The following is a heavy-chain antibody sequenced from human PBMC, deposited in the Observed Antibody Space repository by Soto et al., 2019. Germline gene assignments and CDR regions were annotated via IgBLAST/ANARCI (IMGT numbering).Heavy chain of an antibody. CDR2: ISYDGSNK. Sequence: GSLRLSCAASGFTFSNYAMHWVRQAPGKGLEWVAFISYDGSNKYYADSVKGRFTISRDNSKNTLYLQMNSLRADDTTVYYCARDRGHTYGTFDYWGQGTLVTVSS. CDR1: GFTFSNYA. CDR3: ARDRGHTYGTFDY. V-gene: IGHV3-30-3*01. D-gene: IGHD5-18*01. J-gene: IGHJ4*02.